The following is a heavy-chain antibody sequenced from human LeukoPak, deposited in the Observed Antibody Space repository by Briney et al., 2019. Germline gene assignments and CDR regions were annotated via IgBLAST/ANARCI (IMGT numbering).Heavy chain of an antibody. CDR3: ARGGLRGYSYGLFDY. V-gene: IGHV1-2*02. Sequence: ASVKVSCKASGYTFTGYYMHWVRQAPGQGLEWMGWINPNSGGTNYAQRFQGRVTMTRDTSISTAYMELSRLRSDDTAVYYCARGGLRGYSYGLFDYWGQGTLVTVSS. CDR1: GYTFTGYY. J-gene: IGHJ4*02. CDR2: INPNSGGT. D-gene: IGHD5-18*01.